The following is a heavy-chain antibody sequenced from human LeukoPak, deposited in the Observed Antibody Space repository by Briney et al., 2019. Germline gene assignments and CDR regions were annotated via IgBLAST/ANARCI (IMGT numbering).Heavy chain of an antibody. CDR1: GFTFSSYA. J-gene: IGHJ6*02. Sequence: PGGSLRLSCAASGFTFSSYAMHWVRQAPGKGLEWVAVISYDGSNKYYADSVKGRFTISRDNSKNTLYLQMNSLRAEDTAVYYCAKDNPQGPHYYYYGMDVWGQGTTVTVSS. CDR2: ISYDGSNK. D-gene: IGHD1-14*01. V-gene: IGHV3-30-3*01. CDR3: AKDNPQGPHYYYYGMDV.